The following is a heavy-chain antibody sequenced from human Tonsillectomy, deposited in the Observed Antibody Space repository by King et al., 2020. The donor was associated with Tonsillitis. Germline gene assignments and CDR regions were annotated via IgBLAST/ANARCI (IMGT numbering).Heavy chain of an antibody. CDR1: GFTFSSYG. CDR3: AKDRVVFDS. CDR2: ISYDGSNK. D-gene: IGHD3-10*01. V-gene: IGHV3-30*18. J-gene: IGHJ4*02. Sequence: VQLVESGGGVVQPGRSLRLSCAASGFTFSSYGMHWVRQAPGKGLEWVAVISYDGSNKYYADSVKGRFTISRDDSKNTLSLQMNSLRTEDTAVYYCAKDRVVFDSGGQGPLATV.